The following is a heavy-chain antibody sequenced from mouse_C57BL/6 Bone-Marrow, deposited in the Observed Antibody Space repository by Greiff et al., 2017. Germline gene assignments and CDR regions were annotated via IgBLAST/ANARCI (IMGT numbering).Heavy chain of an antibody. Sequence: EVQGVESGEGLVQPGGSLKLSCAASGFTFSSYAMSWVRQPPEKRLEWVAYISSGGDYIYYADPVKGRFTISRDNARNTLYLQMSSLKSEDTAMYYCTRDGVLRQYLPAWFAYWGQGTLVTVSA. CDR1: GFTFSSYA. V-gene: IGHV5-9-1*02. CDR3: TRDGVLRQYLPAWFAY. CDR2: ISSGGDYI. D-gene: IGHD1-1*01. J-gene: IGHJ3*01.